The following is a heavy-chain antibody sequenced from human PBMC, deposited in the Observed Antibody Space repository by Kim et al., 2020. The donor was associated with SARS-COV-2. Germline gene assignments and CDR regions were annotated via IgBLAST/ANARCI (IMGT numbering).Heavy chain of an antibody. CDR3: AGVSGYGGDYFDY. V-gene: IGHV4-4*07. J-gene: IGHJ4*02. D-gene: IGHD5-12*01. Sequence: NYHPSRRSRVTMSIDTSKKQFSLKLSSVTATDTAVYYCAGVSGYGGDYFDYWGQGALVTVSS.